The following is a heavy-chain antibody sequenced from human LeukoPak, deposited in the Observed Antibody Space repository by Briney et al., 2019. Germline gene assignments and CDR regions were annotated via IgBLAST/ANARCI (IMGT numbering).Heavy chain of an antibody. V-gene: IGHV3-48*04. Sequence: PGGSLRLSCAASGFIFSSYSMNWARKATGKGLEWVSHISSSSTIYYADSVKGRFTISRDNAKNSLYLQMNSLRAEDTAVYYCARESGGWHRGLDYWGQGTLVTVSS. D-gene: IGHD6-19*01. CDR1: GFIFSSYS. CDR2: ISSSSTI. CDR3: ARESGGWHRGLDY. J-gene: IGHJ4*02.